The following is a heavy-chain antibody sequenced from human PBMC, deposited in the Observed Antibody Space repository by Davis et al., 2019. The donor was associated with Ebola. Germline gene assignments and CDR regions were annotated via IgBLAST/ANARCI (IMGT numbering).Heavy chain of an antibody. Sequence: AASVKVSCKASGGTFSSYAISWVRQAPGQGLEWMGGIIPILGTANYAQNFQGRVTITADESTSTAYMELSSLRSEDTAVYYCVRDIGSSTSCYLCSYYGMDVWGQGTTVTVSS. J-gene: IGHJ6*02. CDR3: VRDIGSSTSCYLCSYYGMDV. V-gene: IGHV1-69*13. CDR2: IIPILGTA. CDR1: GGTFSSYA. D-gene: IGHD2-2*01.